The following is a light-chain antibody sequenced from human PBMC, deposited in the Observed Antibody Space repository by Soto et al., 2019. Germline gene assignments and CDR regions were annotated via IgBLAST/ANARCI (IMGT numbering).Light chain of an antibody. J-gene: IGLJ1*01. V-gene: IGLV2-14*01. Sequence: QSALAQPASVSGSPGQSITISCTGTGSDVGGFDYVSWYQQHPGKAPKVIIYEVTKRPSGVSNRFSGSKSGNTASLTIYGLLAEDEADYYFSSYTSSSTYVFGTGTKVTVL. CDR3: SSYTSSSTYV. CDR2: EVT. CDR1: GSDVGGFDY.